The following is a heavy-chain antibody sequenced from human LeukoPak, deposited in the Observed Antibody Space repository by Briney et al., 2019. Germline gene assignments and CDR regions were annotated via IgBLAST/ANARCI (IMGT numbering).Heavy chain of an antibody. Sequence: GSLRLSCAASGFTFSSYGMHWVRQAPGKGLEWVAFIRYDGSNKYYADSVKGRFTISRDNSKNTLYLQMNSLRAEDTAVYYCAKDGEIVAAYYYFDYWGQGTLVTVSS. J-gene: IGHJ4*02. D-gene: IGHD6-13*01. CDR3: AKDGEIVAAYYYFDY. CDR1: GFTFSSYG. V-gene: IGHV3-30*02. CDR2: IRYDGSNK.